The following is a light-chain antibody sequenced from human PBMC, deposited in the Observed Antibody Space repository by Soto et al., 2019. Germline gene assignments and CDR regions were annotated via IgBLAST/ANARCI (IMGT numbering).Light chain of an antibody. CDR1: QDNGSW. J-gene: IGKJ5*01. CDR2: AAS. V-gene: IGKV1-12*01. Sequence: DIQMTQSPSSASASVGERVTITCLASQDNGSWLAWYQQKPGKATDLLMYAASTLQSGVPSRFYGSGSGTDCTLTISSLQPEDFATYYCQQGDSFPITFGQGTRLEIK. CDR3: QQGDSFPIT.